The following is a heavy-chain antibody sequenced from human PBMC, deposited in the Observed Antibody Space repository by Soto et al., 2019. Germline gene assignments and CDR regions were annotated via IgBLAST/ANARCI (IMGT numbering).Heavy chain of an antibody. V-gene: IGHV3-21*01. Sequence: GGSLRLSCAASGFTFSSYSMNWVRQAPGKGLEWVSSISSSSSYIYYADSVKGRFAISRDNAKNSLYLQMNSLRAEDTAVYYCARDMALYSSGWYGYWGQGTLVTVSS. D-gene: IGHD6-19*01. CDR2: ISSSSSYI. J-gene: IGHJ4*02. CDR3: ARDMALYSSGWYGY. CDR1: GFTFSSYS.